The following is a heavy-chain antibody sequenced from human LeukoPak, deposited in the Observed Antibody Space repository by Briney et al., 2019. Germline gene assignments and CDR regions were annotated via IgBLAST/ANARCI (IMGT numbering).Heavy chain of an antibody. J-gene: IGHJ4*02. CDR2: IYYSGST. Sequence: SETLSLTCTVSGDSISSSSYYWVWLRQPPGKGLEWIATIYYSGSTYYNPSLKSRVTISVDTSKNQFSLKLSSVTAADTAVYYCARVLRDGYNSYGSGLGYWGQGTLVTVSS. CDR3: ARVLRDGYNSYGSGLGY. V-gene: IGHV4-39*07. D-gene: IGHD5-24*01. CDR1: GDSISSSSYY.